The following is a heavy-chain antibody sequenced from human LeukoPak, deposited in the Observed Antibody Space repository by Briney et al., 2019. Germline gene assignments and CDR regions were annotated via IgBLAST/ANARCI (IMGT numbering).Heavy chain of an antibody. CDR3: AKDREVLPAGEIDY. CDR1: GFNFDDYA. CDR2: ISWNNGSI. J-gene: IGHJ4*02. D-gene: IGHD6-13*01. V-gene: IGHV3-9*01. Sequence: GRSLRLSCAASGFNFDDYAMHWVRHAPGKGMERVSGISWNNGSIDYAASVKGRFTISRDSAKKSLYLQMNSLRPEDTAFYYCAKDREVLPAGEIDYWGQGTLVTVSS.